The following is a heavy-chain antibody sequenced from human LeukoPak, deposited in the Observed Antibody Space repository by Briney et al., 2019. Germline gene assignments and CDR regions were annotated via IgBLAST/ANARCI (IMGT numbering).Heavy chain of an antibody. Sequence: GGSLRLSCAPSGFTFSRHGMHWVRQAPGKGLGWVAVISHDGSNKYYADSVKGRFAISRDNSKKTLYLQMNSLRVEDTAVYYCVKVAYDYYDSSGYPIDYWGQGTLVTVSS. CDR1: GFTFSRHG. CDR3: VKVAYDYYDSSGYPIDY. J-gene: IGHJ4*02. CDR2: ISHDGSNK. D-gene: IGHD3-22*01. V-gene: IGHV3-30*18.